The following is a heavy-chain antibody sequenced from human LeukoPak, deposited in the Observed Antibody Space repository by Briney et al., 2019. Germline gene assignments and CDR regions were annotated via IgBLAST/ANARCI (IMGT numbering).Heavy chain of an antibody. CDR1: GFTFSDYY. CDR2: ISSSGSTI. D-gene: IGHD1-26*01. Sequence: GGSLRLSCAASGFTFSDYYMSWIRQAPGKGLEWVSYISSSGSTICYADSVKGRFTISRDNAKNSLYLQMNSLRAEDTAVYYCARDQGPSGSYYLPGPPQTWGQGTLVTVSS. CDR3: ARDQGPSGSYYLPGPPQT. J-gene: IGHJ4*02. V-gene: IGHV3-11*01.